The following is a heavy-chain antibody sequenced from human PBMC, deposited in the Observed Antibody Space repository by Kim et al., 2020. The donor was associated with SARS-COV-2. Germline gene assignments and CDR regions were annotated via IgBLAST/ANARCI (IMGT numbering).Heavy chain of an antibody. Sequence: YYADSVEGRFTISRDNSKNTLYLQMNSLRAEDTAVYYCAKDLGCHCGMDVWGQGTTVTVSS. J-gene: IGHJ6*02. CDR3: AKDLGCHCGMDV. V-gene: IGHV3-23*01. D-gene: IGHD2-15*01.